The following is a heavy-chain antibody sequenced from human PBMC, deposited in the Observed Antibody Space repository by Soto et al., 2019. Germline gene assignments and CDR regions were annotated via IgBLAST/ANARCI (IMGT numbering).Heavy chain of an antibody. Sequence: GSLRLSCAASGFTFSDYYMSWIRQAPGKGLEWVSYISSSSSYTNYADSVKGRFTISRDNAKNSLYLQMNSLRAEDTALYYCARDPYYYGSGSYYSDYWGQGTLDIVSS. CDR1: GFTFSDYY. V-gene: IGHV3-11*05. D-gene: IGHD3-10*01. J-gene: IGHJ4*02. CDR2: ISSSSSYT. CDR3: ARDPYYYGSGSYYSDY.